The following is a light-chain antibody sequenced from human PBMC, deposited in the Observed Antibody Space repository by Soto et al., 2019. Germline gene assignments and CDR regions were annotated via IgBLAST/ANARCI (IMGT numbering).Light chain of an antibody. CDR1: SSNIGSNI. CDR2: NND. CDR3: SAWDPSLNAIL. V-gene: IGLV1-44*01. Sequence: QSVLSQPPSASGTPGQRVTISCTGRSSNIGSNIVNWYQQLPGTAPKLLIYNNDQRPSGVPDRFSGSKSGTSASLAISGLQPEDEADYYCSAWDPSLNAILFGGGTKLTVL. J-gene: IGLJ2*01.